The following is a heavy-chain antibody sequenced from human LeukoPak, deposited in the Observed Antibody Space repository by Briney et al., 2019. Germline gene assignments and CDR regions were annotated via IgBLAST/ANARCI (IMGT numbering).Heavy chain of an antibody. V-gene: IGHV1-58*01. D-gene: IGHD1-26*01. Sequence: SVKVSCKASGFTFTSSAVQWVRQARGQRLEWIGRIVVGSGNTNYAQKFQERVTITRDMSTSTAYMELSSLRSEDTAVYYCAAEGPLVGASPSYWGQGTLVTVSS. CDR2: IVVGSGNT. CDR1: GFTFTSSA. CDR3: AAEGPLVGASPSY. J-gene: IGHJ4*02.